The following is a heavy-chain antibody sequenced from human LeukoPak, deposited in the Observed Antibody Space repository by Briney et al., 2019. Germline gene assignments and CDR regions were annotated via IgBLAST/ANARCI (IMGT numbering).Heavy chain of an antibody. CDR3: ARVDYYCYYMDV. CDR1: GFTFSAYS. V-gene: IGHV3-21*06. CDR2: ISRDSSYM. Sequence: GGSLRLSCAASGFTFSAYSMNWVRQAPGKGLEWVSSISRDSSYMNNADSVQGRFSISRDNAKNSLYLQMNNLRAEDTAVYYCARVDYYCYYMDVWGKGTTVTVSS. J-gene: IGHJ6*03.